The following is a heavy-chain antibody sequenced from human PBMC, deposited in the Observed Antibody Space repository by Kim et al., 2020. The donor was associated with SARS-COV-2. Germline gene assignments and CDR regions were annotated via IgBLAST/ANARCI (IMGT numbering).Heavy chain of an antibody. Sequence: GGSLRLSCAASGFTFSSYSMNWVRQAPGKGLEWVSSISSSSSYIYYADSVKGRFTISRDNAKNSLYLQMNSLRAEDTAVYYCARDLVVRGVGFYYGMDVWGQGTTVTVSS. V-gene: IGHV3-21*01. CDR3: ARDLVVRGVGFYYGMDV. CDR1: GFTFSSYS. CDR2: ISSSSSYI. D-gene: IGHD3-10*01. J-gene: IGHJ6*02.